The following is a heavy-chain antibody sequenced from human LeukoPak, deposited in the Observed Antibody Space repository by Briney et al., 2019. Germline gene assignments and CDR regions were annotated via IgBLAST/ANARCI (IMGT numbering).Heavy chain of an antibody. D-gene: IGHD3/OR15-3a*01. CDR3: AGKSPGWTLPFDF. Sequence: PGGSLRLSCAASGFTFNNHAMSWVRQAPGKGLEWVSGIGDSGSTTYYADSVKGRFAISRDNSKNTLYLQMNSLRVEDTAVYYCAGKSPGWTLPFDFWGQGTLVTVSS. J-gene: IGHJ4*02. V-gene: IGHV3-23*01. CDR1: GFTFNNHA. CDR2: IGDSGSTT.